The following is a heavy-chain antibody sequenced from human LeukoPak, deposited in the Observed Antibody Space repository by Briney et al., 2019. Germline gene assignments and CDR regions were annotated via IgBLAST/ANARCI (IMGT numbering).Heavy chain of an antibody. V-gene: IGHV3-7*05. Sequence: PGGSLRLSCAASGFXFSNYCIAWVRQAPGKGLGLVAIIHQDGSDKHSIDSGRFTISRDNAETSLYLQMDSLRDEDTAVYYCATRGPYFAYFQQWGQGTLVTVSS. CDR3: ATRGPYFAYFQQ. CDR1: GFXFSNYC. CDR2: IHQDGSDK. D-gene: IGHD2-8*01. J-gene: IGHJ1*01.